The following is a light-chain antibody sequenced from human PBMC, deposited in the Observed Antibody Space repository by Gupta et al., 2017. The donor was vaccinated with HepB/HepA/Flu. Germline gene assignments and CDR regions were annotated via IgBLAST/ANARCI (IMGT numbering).Light chain of an antibody. Sequence: DIQLTQSPSFLSASVGDRVTITCRASQGISSYLAWYQQKPGKAPKLLIYAASTLQSGVPSRFSGSGSGTEFTLTISSLQPEDFATYYCLQLNSYWWAFGQGTKVEIK. CDR2: AAS. CDR3: LQLNSYWWA. CDR1: QGISSY. V-gene: IGKV1-9*01. J-gene: IGKJ1*01.